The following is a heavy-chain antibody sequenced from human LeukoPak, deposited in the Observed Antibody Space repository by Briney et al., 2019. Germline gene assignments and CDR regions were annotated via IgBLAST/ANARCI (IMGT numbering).Heavy chain of an antibody. CDR3: ARRQGYSYGVDY. Sequence: KPSETLSLTCTVSGGSVSSGSYYWSWIRQPPGKGLEWIGYIYYSGGTNYNPSLKSRVTISVDTSKNQFSLKLSSVTAADTAVYYCARRQGYSYGVDYWGQGTLVTVSS. CDR1: GGSVSSGSYY. V-gene: IGHV4-61*01. CDR2: IYYSGGT. J-gene: IGHJ4*02. D-gene: IGHD5-18*01.